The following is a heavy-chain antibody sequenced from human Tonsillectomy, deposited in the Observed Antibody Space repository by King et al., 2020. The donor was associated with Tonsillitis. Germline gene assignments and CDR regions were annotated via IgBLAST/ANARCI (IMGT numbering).Heavy chain of an antibody. CDR2: IYSSGST. D-gene: IGHD4-11*01. V-gene: IGHV4-59*01. CDR1: GGSITTYY. J-gene: IGHJ2*01. CDR3: ARDGENYSNYSYWYFNL. Sequence: QLQESGPGLVKPSETLSLTCTVSGGSITTYYWSWIRQPPGKGLEWIGYIYSSGSTNYNPSFKSRVTISVDTSKNQIYLNLNSVTAADTALYFCARDGENYSNYSYWYFNLWGRGTLVTVSS.